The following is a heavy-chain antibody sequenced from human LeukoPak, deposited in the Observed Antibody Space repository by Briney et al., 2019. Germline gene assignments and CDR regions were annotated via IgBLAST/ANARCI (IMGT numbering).Heavy chain of an antibody. J-gene: IGHJ4*02. D-gene: IGHD6-13*01. CDR1: GYTFSDYY. Sequence: ASVKVSCKASGYTFSDYYIHWVRQAPGQGLEWMGWINPNGGRTSYAQNFQGRVALTRDTSISTAYMELNSLTSDDTAVYYCARVSAAGREIDYWGQGTLVTVSS. V-gene: IGHV1-2*02. CDR3: ARVSAAGREIDY. CDR2: INPNGGRT.